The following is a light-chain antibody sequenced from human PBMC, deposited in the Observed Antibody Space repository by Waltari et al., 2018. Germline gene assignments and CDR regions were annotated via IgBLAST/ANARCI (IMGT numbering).Light chain of an antibody. CDR3: SSQSGNGAVL. J-gene: IGLJ3*02. CDR2: EVS. Sequence: QSALTQPASVSGSPGQSVTIFCAGTSNDVGGYNLVSWYQQHPGQAPKVMIYEVSERPSGVSDRFSGSKSGNTASLTISGLQAEDEADYYCSSQSGNGAVLFGGGTKLTVL. V-gene: IGLV2-23*02. CDR1: SNDVGGYNL.